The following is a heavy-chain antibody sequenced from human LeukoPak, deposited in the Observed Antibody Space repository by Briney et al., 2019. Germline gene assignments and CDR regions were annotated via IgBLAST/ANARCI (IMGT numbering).Heavy chain of an antibody. CDR1: GFTFSSYG. J-gene: IGHJ4*02. V-gene: IGHV3-48*02. Sequence: GGSLRLSCAASGFTFSSYGMHWVRQAPGKGLEWISHISTGRSITNYADSVKGRFTISRDNGKNSVYLQMNSLRDEDTAVYYCAGGVYGNNPFDYWGQGTLVTVSS. CDR2: ISTGRSIT. CDR3: AGGVYGNNPFDY. D-gene: IGHD4-17*01.